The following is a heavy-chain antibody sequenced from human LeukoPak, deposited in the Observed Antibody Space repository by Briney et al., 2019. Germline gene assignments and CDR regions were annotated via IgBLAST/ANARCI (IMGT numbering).Heavy chain of an antibody. D-gene: IGHD2/OR15-2a*01. J-gene: IGHJ5*01. CDR3: AKDGVWWRPQRGFRDNRTPYSNWCDS. CDR2: INPNSGDT. V-gene: IGHV1-2*02. Sequence: SVQFSCKASGYTFSDYSIHWVRQAPGQGLDWMGRINPNSGDTINAPRSQGRVTMTRDSSINTADMELSRLTFDDTADYYCAKDGVWWRPQRGFRDNRTPYSNWCDSWGQGTRVTVAA. CDR1: GYTFSDYS.